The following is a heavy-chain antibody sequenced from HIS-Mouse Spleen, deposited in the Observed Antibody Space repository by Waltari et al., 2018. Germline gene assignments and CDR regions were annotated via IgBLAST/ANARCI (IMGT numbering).Heavy chain of an antibody. CDR3: ARGLNEINYDFWSGYSPLGY. CDR2: ISYDGSNK. J-gene: IGHJ4*02. D-gene: IGHD3-3*01. V-gene: IGHV3-30-3*01. Sequence: GLEWVAVISYDGSNKYYADSVKGRFTISRDNSKNTLYLQMNSLRAEDTAVYYCARGLNEINYDFWSGYSPLGYWGQGTLVTVSS.